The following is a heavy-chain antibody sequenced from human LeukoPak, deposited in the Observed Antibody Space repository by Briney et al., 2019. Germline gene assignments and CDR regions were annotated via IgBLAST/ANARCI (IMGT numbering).Heavy chain of an antibody. CDR2: IYYSGST. D-gene: IGHD1-26*01. CDR1: GGSISSSSYY. V-gene: IGHV4-39*01. Sequence: PSETLSLTCTVSGGSISSSSYYWGWIRQPPGKGLEWIGSIYYSGSTYYNPSLKSRVTISVDTSKNQFSLKLSSVTAADTAMYYCVKVGSYWDFDFWGQGTLVTVSS. CDR3: VKVGSYWDFDF. J-gene: IGHJ4*02.